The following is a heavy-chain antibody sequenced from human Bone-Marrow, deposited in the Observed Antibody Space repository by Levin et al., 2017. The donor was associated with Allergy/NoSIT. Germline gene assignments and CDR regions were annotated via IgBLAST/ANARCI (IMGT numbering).Heavy chain of an antibody. J-gene: IGHJ3*02. CDR2: INPNSGGT. Sequence: GESLKISCKASGYTFTGYYMHWVRQAPGQGLEWMGWINPNSGGTNYAQKFQGRVTMTRDTSISTAYMELSRLRSDDTAVYYCARMVVTATKDAFDIWGQGTMVTVSS. V-gene: IGHV1-2*02. CDR1: GYTFTGYY. CDR3: ARMVVTATKDAFDI. D-gene: IGHD2-21*02.